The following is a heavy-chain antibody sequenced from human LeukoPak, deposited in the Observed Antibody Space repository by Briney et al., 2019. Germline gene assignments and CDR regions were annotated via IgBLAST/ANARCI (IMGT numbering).Heavy chain of an antibody. D-gene: IGHD4-17*01. Sequence: GGSMRLSCAASGFTFSSYAMSWVRQAPGEGLEWVSAISGSGGSTYYADSVKGRFTISRDNSKNTLYLQMNSLRAEDTAVYYCAKDDYGDSDYWGQGTLVTVSS. J-gene: IGHJ4*02. CDR1: GFTFSSYA. V-gene: IGHV3-23*01. CDR3: AKDDYGDSDY. CDR2: ISGSGGST.